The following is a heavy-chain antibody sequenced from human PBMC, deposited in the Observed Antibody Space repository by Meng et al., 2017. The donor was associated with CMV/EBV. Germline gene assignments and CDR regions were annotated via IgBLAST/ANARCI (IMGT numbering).Heavy chain of an antibody. CDR2: INHSGST. CDR1: GGSFSGYY. V-gene: IGHV4-34*01. D-gene: IGHD3-9*01. CDR3: ARGRYDILTGYYHGMDV. J-gene: IGHJ6*02. Sequence: SETLSLTCAVYGGSFSGYYWSWIRQPPGKGLEWIGEINHSGSTNYNPSLKSRVTISVDTSKNQFSLKLSSVTAADTAVYYCARGRYDILTGYYHGMDVWGQGTTVTVS.